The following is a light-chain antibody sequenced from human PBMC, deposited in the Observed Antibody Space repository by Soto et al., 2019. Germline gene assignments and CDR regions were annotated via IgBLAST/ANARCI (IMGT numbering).Light chain of an antibody. CDR1: SSDVGGYNF. V-gene: IGLV2-14*03. CDR3: SSYTSTNTVI. J-gene: IGLJ2*01. CDR2: DVR. Sequence: QSALTQPASVSGSPGQSITISCTGTSSDVGGYNFVSWYQQHPGKAPKFIIYDVRNRPSGVSNRFSGSRSGNTASLTISGLQAEDEADYYCSSYTSTNTVIFGVGTKLTVL.